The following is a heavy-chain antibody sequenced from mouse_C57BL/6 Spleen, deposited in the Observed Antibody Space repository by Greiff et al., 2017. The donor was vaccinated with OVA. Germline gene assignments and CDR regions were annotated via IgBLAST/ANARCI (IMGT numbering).Heavy chain of an antibody. CDR3: AIAGTGTWFAY. Sequence: EVQLQQSGAELVKPGASVKLSCTASGFNIKDYYMHWVKQRTEQGLEWIGRIDPEDGEPKYAPKFQGKATITADTSSNTAYLQLSSLTSEDTAVYYCAIAGTGTWFAYWGQGTLVTVSA. CDR2: IDPEDGEP. V-gene: IGHV14-2*01. J-gene: IGHJ3*01. CDR1: GFNIKDYY. D-gene: IGHD4-1*01.